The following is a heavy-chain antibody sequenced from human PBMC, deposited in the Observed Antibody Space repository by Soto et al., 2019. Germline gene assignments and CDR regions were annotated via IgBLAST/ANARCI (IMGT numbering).Heavy chain of an antibody. V-gene: IGHV4-30-4*01. J-gene: IGHJ4*02. CDR1: GGSINSDEYY. D-gene: IGHD4-4*01. CDR3: ARDRSNSPDLFDS. CDR2: VYYTGST. Sequence: QVQLQESGPGLVKPSQTLSLTCSVSGGSINSDEYYWSWIHQPPGGGLEWIGHVYYTGSTSYSPSLKSRLTISVDTSKNQFSLRLTSVSAADAAVYYCARDRSNSPDLFDSWGQGTLVAVSS.